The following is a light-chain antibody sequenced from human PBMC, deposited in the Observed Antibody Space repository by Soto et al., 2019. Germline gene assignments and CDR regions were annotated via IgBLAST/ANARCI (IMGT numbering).Light chain of an antibody. J-gene: IGKJ3*01. V-gene: IGKV1-27*01. CDR2: ASS. CDR3: QNYYSAPFT. Sequence: IQMTQSPFSLPASVGDRVTITCRASQGITSYVAWYQQKPGKVPTLLIYASSTLHSGVPSRFRRGGSGTNFTLTISSLQPEDVGNYYCQNYYSAPFTFGPGTKVEI. CDR1: QGITSY.